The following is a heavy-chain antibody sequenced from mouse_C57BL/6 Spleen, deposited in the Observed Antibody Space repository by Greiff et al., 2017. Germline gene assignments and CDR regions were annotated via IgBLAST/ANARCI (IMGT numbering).Heavy chain of an antibody. D-gene: IGHD2-3*01. CDR2: INPNNGGT. CDR1: GYTFTDYN. Sequence: VQLQQSGPELVKPGASVKIPCKASGYTFTDYNMDWVKQSHGKSLEWIGDINPNNGGTIYNQKFKGKATLTVDKSSSTAYMGRRSLTSEDTAVNDCARIDGPAWFAYGGQGTLVTVSA. CDR3: ARIDGPAWFAY. V-gene: IGHV1-18*01. J-gene: IGHJ3*01.